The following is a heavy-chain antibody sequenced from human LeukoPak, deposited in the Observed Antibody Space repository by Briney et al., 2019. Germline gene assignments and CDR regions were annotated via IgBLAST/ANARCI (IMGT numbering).Heavy chain of an antibody. J-gene: IGHJ4*02. CDR1: GYSFTSYD. V-gene: IGHV1-8*01. CDR2: MNPNSGNT. Sequence: ASVKVSCKASGYSFTSYDINWVRQAAGQGLEWMGWMNPNSGNTGYGQKFQGRVTMTRSTSMTTAYMELSSLRSEDTAIYYCARVEFNGGYSPLYWGQGTLLTVSS. D-gene: IGHD5-12*01. CDR3: ARVEFNGGYSPLY.